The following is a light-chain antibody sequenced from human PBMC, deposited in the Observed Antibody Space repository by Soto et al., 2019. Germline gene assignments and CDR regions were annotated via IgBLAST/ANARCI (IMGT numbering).Light chain of an antibody. CDR2: AAS. V-gene: IGKV1-39*01. J-gene: IGKJ2*01. Sequence: DIQMTQSPSSLSASVGDRVTITCRASQSISRDLNWYQQKPGKAPKLLIYAASSLQSGVPSRFSGSGSGTDFTLTINSLQPEDFATYYCQQTYSTPRTFGQGTKLEIK. CDR1: QSISRD. CDR3: QQTYSTPRT.